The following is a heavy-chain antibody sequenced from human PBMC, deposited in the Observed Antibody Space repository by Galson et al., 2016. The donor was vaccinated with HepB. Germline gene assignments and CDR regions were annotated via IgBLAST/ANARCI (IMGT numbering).Heavy chain of an antibody. V-gene: IGHV3-23*01. CDR2: ISHSGGTP. Sequence: SLRLSCAASEFTFSSYAMAWVRQAPGKGLEWVSGISHSGGTPYSADSVKGRFTVSRDNSKNTLYLQMSSLRAEDTAVYYCAKDLWVRQQLAYYFDYWGQGTLVTVSS. D-gene: IGHD6-13*01. CDR1: EFTFSSYA. J-gene: IGHJ4*02. CDR3: AKDLWVRQQLAYYFDY.